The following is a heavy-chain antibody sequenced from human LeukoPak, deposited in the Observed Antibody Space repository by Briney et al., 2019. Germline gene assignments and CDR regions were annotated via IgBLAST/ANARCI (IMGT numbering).Heavy chain of an antibody. CDR2: ISGSGGNT. CDR1: GFTFSSYA. V-gene: IGHV3-23*01. Sequence: GGSLRLSCAASGFTFSSYAMSWVRLTPGKGLEWVSAISGSGGNTYYADSAKGRFTISRDNSKNTLYLQMNSLRAEDTAVYYCAKALSDSSGWNWFDPWGQGTLVTVSS. CDR3: AKALSDSSGWNWFDP. J-gene: IGHJ5*02. D-gene: IGHD6-19*01.